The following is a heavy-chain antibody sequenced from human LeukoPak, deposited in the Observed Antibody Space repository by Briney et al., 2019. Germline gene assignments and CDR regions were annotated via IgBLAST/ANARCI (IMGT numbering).Heavy chain of an antibody. CDR3: ARAINVDDFRAPFDY. D-gene: IGHD3-3*01. CDR2: INPNGGGT. Sequence: GASVKVSCKASGYTFTGYYMHWVRQAPGQGLEWMGWINPNGGGTNYAQKFQGRVTMTRDTSISTAYMELSRLRSDDTAVYYCARAINVDDFRAPFDYWGQGTLVTVSS. J-gene: IGHJ4*02. CDR1: GYTFTGYY. V-gene: IGHV1-2*02.